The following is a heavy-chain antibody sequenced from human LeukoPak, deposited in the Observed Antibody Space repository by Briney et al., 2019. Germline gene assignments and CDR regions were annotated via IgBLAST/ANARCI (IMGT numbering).Heavy chain of an antibody. J-gene: IGHJ4*02. CDR2: INTDGTVT. CDR1: GCTFSKYW. CDR3: ATKQWLAPPPDS. Sequence: GGSLRLSCAASGCTFSKYWMLWVRQAPGKGLESVSRINTDGTVTTYADSVKGRFTVSRDNADNTVFLQMNSVRDEDRAVYYCATKQWLAPPPDSWGQGTPVTVSS. V-gene: IGHV3-74*01. D-gene: IGHD6-19*01.